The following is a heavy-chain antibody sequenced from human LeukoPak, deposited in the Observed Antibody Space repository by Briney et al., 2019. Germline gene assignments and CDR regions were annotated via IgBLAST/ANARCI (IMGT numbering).Heavy chain of an antibody. Sequence: SETLSLTCAVYGGSFSGYYWSWIRQPPGKGLEWIGEIYYTGNTNYNPSLKSRVTISVDKSNNQFSLNLSSVTAADTAVYYCAKSNAWDWFDPWGQGTLVTVSS. J-gene: IGHJ5*02. CDR2: IYYTGNT. V-gene: IGHV4-34*01. CDR3: AKSNAWDWFDP. D-gene: IGHD4-11*01. CDR1: GGSFSGYY.